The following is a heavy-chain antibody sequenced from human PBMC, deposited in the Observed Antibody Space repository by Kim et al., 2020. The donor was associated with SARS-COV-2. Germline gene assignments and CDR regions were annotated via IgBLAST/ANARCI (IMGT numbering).Heavy chain of an antibody. CDR2: IYYSGST. CDR3: AISVGQQLVRLAFDI. V-gene: IGHV4-39*01. D-gene: IGHD6-13*01. J-gene: IGHJ3*02. Sequence: SETLSLTCTVSGGSISSSSYYWGWIRQPPGNGLEWIGSIYYSGSTYYNPSLKSRVTISVDTSKNQFSLKPSSVTAADTAVYYCAISVGQQLVRLAFDIW. CDR1: GGSISSSSYY.